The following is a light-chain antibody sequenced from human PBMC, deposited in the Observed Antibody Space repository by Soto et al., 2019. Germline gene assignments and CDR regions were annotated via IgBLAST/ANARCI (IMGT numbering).Light chain of an antibody. CDR1: QNVNKW. V-gene: IGKV1-5*01. Sequence: VQMSQAPSTRSASVGDKDTITCRASQNVNKWLAWFQQKPGKVPKLLIFDASTLQTGVPLRFGGSGSGTVLTLTISSLQPEDFAPYYCQQYNSYPPRTFGQGTKVDIK. CDR3: QQYNSYPPRT. J-gene: IGKJ1*01. CDR2: DAS.